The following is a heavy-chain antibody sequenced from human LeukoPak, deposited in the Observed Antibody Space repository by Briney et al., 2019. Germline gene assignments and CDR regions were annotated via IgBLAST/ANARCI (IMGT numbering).Heavy chain of an antibody. V-gene: IGHV1-2*06. CDR1: RYTFTGYY. D-gene: IGHD1-1*01. Sequence: ASVKVSCKASRYTFTGYYMHWVRQAPRQGLEWMGRINPNSGGTNYAQKFQGRVTITRDTSISTAYMELSRLRSDDTAVYYCARSVLGVYYYYMDVWGKGTTVTVSS. CDR3: ARSVLGVYYYYMDV. J-gene: IGHJ6*03. CDR2: INPNSGGT.